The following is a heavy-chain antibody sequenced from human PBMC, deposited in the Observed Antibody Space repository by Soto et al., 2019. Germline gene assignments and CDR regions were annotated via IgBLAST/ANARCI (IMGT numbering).Heavy chain of an antibody. CDR2: MNPNSGNT. CDR3: ARGRVLRFLEWSPYGMDV. CDR1: GYTFTSYD. D-gene: IGHD3-3*01. J-gene: IGHJ6*02. Sequence: RASVKVSCKASGYTFTSYDINWVRQATGQGLEWMGWMNPNSGNTGYAQKFQGRVTMTRNTSISTAYMELSSLRSEDTAVYYCARGRVLRFLEWSPYGMDVWGQGTTVTVSS. V-gene: IGHV1-8*01.